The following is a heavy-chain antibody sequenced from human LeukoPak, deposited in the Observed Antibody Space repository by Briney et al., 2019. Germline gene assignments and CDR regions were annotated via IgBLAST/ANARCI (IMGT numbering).Heavy chain of an antibody. D-gene: IGHD2-15*01. J-gene: IGHJ4*02. CDR1: GFTFSRFG. CDR2: FYGNADGT. V-gene: IGHV3-23*01. Sequence: GGSLRLSCVTSGFTFSRFGMTWVRQPPGKGLEWVASFYGNADGTYYADSVTGRCTISRDNSKNTLYLQMNSLRAEDTAIYYCAKPRIIGLGWAQFDYWGQGSLVTVSS. CDR3: AKPRIIGLGWAQFDY.